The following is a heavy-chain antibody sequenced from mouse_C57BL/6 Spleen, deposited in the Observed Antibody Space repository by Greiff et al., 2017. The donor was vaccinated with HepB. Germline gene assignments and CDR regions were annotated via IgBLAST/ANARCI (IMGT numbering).Heavy chain of an antibody. J-gene: IGHJ4*01. V-gene: IGHV14-1*01. Sequence: EVKLQQSGAELVRPGASVKLSCTASGFNIKDYYMHWVKQRPEQGLEWIGRIDPEDGDTEYAPKFQGKATMTADTSSNTAYLQLSSLTSEDTAVYYCTTPYDYGSLYAMDYWGQGTSVTVSS. CDR3: TTPYDYGSLYAMDY. CDR1: GFNIKDYY. D-gene: IGHD1-1*01. CDR2: IDPEDGDT.